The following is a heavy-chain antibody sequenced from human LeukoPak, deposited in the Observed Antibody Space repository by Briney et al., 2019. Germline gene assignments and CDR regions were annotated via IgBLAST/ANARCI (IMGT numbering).Heavy chain of an antibody. J-gene: IGHJ4*02. CDR1: GFTFSSYA. CDR3: AKDLGGGYSYGYPFDY. D-gene: IGHD5-18*01. CDR2: ISGGGGST. Sequence: GGSLRLSCAASGFTFSSYAMSWVRQAPEKGLEWVSAISGGGGSTYYADSVKGRFTISRDNSKNTLYLQINSLRAEDTAIYYCAKDLGGGYSYGYPFDYWGQGTLVTVSS. V-gene: IGHV3-23*01.